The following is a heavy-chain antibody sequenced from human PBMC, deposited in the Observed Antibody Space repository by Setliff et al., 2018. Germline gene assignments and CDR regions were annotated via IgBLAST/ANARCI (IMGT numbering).Heavy chain of an antibody. Sequence: KTSETLSLTCTVSGGSISSSSYYWSWVRQHPGKGLEWIGEINQSGSTNYNPSLKSRVTMSVDTSKNQFSLKLSSVTAADTAVYYCARGLSYYDSRGYLLTPYAFDIWGQGTMVTVSS. J-gene: IGHJ3*02. CDR2: INQSGST. CDR1: GGSISSSSYY. V-gene: IGHV4-39*07. CDR3: ARGLSYYDSRGYLLTPYAFDI. D-gene: IGHD3-22*01.